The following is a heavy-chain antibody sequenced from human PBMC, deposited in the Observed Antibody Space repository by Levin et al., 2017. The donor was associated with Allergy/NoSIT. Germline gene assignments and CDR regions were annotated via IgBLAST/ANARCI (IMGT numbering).Heavy chain of an antibody. V-gene: IGHV3-33*01. CDR3: AREPPLRYSSGWKPFDY. J-gene: IGHJ4*02. D-gene: IGHD6-19*01. CDR2: IWYDGSNK. CDR1: GFTFSSYG. Sequence: GGSLRLSCAASGFTFSSYGMHWVRQAPGKGLEWVAVIWYDGSNKYYADSVKGRFTISRDNSKNTLYLQMNSLRAEDTAVYYCAREPPLRYSSGWKPFDYWGQGTLVTVSS.